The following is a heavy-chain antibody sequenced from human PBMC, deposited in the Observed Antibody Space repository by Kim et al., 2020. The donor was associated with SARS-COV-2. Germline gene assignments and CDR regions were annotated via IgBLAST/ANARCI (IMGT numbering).Heavy chain of an antibody. Sequence: GGSLRLSCAASGFTVSNNYMSWVRQAPGKGLEWVSAIYSGGSTYYADSVMGRFTISRDNSNNTLYLQMNSLRAEDTAVYYCARKRLRGNYGDYVRDAFDIWGQGTTVTVSS. CDR3: ARKRLRGNYGDYVRDAFDI. J-gene: IGHJ3*02. CDR1: GFTVSNNY. D-gene: IGHD4-17*01. CDR2: IYSGGST. V-gene: IGHV3-53*01.